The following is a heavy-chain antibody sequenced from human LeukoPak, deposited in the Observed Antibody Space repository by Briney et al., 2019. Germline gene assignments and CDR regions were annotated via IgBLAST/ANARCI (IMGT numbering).Heavy chain of an antibody. CDR2: IYYSGST. V-gene: IGHV4-59*01. D-gene: IGHD6-13*01. CDR3: AGGEAAGPNWFDP. CDR1: GGSISSYY. Sequence: SETLSLTCTVFGGSISSYYWSWIRQPPGKGLEWIGYIYYSGSTNYNPSLKSRVTISVDTSKNQFSLKLSSVTAADTAVYYCAGGEAAGPNWFDPWGQGTLVTVSS. J-gene: IGHJ5*02.